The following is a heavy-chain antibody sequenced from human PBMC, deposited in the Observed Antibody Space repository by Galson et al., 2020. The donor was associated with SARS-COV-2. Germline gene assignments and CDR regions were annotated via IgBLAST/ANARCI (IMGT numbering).Heavy chain of an antibody. Sequence: GGSLRLSCAASGFTVGSNYMSWVRQAPWKGLEWVSIIYSGGSTYYADSVKGRFTISRDNSKNTLYFQMNSLKAEDTAVYYCARDRDGYIDYWGQGTLVTVSS. V-gene: IGHV3-53*01. CDR1: GFTVGSNY. D-gene: IGHD2-21*01. J-gene: IGHJ4*02. CDR3: ARDRDGYIDY. CDR2: IYSGGST.